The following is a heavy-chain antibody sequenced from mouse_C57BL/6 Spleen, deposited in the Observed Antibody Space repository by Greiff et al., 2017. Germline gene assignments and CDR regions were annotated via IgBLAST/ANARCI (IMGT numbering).Heavy chain of an antibody. D-gene: IGHD3-1*01. Sequence: VQVVESGAELVRPGASVKISCKASGYSFTSYYIHWVKQRPGQGLEWIGWIYPGSGNTKYNEKFKGKATLTAATSSSTAYMQLSSLTSEDAAVYDCARSGWDGGFAYWGQGTLVTVSA. CDR2: IYPGSGNT. J-gene: IGHJ3*01. V-gene: IGHV1-66*01. CDR3: ARSGWDGGFAY. CDR1: GYSFTSYY.